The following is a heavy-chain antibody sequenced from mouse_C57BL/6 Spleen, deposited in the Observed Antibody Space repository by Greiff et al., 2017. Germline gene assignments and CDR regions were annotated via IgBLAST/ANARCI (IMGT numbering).Heavy chain of an antibody. CDR2: IYPGDGDT. J-gene: IGHJ4*01. V-gene: IGHV1-82*01. CDR1: GYAFSSSW. Sequence: VKLMESGPELVKPGASVKISCKASGYAFSSSWMNWVKQRPGKGLEWIGRIYPGDGDTNYNGKFKGKATLTADKSSSTAYMQLSSLTSEDSAVYFCAIYYGNHYAMDYWGQGTSVTVSS. D-gene: IGHD2-1*01. CDR3: AIYYGNHYAMDY.